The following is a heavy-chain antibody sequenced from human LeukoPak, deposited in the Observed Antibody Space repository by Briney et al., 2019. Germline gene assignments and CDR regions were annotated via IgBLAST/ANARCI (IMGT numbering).Heavy chain of an antibody. J-gene: IGHJ6*02. Sequence: SVTVSCKASGGTFSSYTVSWVRQPPGQGLEWMGRIIPILGIANYAQQFQGRVTISADKSTSTAYMELSSLRSEDTAVYYCASPIYDTYYYYGMDVWGQGTTVTVSS. CDR3: ASPIYDTYYYYGMDV. D-gene: IGHD3-9*01. V-gene: IGHV1-69*02. CDR2: IIPILGIA. CDR1: GGTFSSYT.